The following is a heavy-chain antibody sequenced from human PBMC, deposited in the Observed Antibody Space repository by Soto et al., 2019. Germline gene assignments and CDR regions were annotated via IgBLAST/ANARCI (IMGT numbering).Heavy chain of an antibody. D-gene: IGHD3-3*01. J-gene: IGHJ4*02. CDR2: ISTTSSYI. Sequence: EVQLVESGGGLVKPGGSLRLSCAASGFTFSSYSMNWVRQAPGKGLEWVSYISTTSSYIYYADSVKGRFTITRDNAKNSVCLQMNSLRAQDTAVYYCARDGADFSSGYPDYWGKGTLVTVSS. CDR1: GFTFSSYS. CDR3: ARDGADFSSGYPDY. V-gene: IGHV3-21*06.